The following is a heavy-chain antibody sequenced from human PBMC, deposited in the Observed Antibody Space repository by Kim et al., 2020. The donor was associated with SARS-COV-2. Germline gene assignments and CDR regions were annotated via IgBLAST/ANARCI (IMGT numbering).Heavy chain of an antibody. CDR3: AKGLQAPAHWIAMDV. CDR2: ITAHNVVM. Sequence: GGSLRLSCEGSGFDFDTFAITWVRQAPGKGLEWVSRITAHNVVMYYANSVKGRFTASRDNSKDYLRMEGLRGEDTATYYCAKGLQAPAHWIAMDVWGQGT. J-gene: IGHJ6*02. V-gene: IGHV3-23*01. CDR1: GFDFDTFA. D-gene: IGHD2-21*01.